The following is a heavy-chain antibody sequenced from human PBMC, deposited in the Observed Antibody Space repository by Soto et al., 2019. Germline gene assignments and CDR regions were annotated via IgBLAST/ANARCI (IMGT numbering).Heavy chain of an antibody. Sequence: QVHLVQSGGAVKKPGASVIVSCKTSGYNLSTYTINWVRQAPGHGLEWIGWISAKNGNTDYPRKFQGRVTVTMDTSTTTSDMEVRTLRSDDPAVYYCASGYFDHFFDFWGQGTLVTVSS. CDR3: ASGYFDHFFDF. CDR2: ISAKNGNT. J-gene: IGHJ4*02. D-gene: IGHD3-22*01. CDR1: GYNLSTYT. V-gene: IGHV1-18*04.